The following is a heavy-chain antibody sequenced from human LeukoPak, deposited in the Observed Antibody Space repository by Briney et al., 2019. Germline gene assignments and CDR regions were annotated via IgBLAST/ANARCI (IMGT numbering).Heavy chain of an antibody. V-gene: IGHV1-8*01. D-gene: IGHD3-22*01. CDR3: SRAPYYDSSGYGKDQIDI. J-gene: IGHJ4*02. CDR2: MNPNRGNT. Sequence: AAVKVSCKASRYTFTSYDINWVRQATGQGREWMGWMNPNRGNTGYAQKFQGRVTMTRNTSISTAYMELSSLTSEDTALCYCSRAPYYDSSGYGKDQIDIWGQGSQVTVSP. CDR1: RYTFTSYD.